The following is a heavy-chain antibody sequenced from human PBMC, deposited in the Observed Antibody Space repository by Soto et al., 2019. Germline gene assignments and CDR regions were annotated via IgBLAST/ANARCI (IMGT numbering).Heavy chain of an antibody. V-gene: IGHV3-23*01. CDR1: GFSFSNYA. D-gene: IGHD6-6*01. J-gene: IGHJ4*02. Sequence: GGSLRLSCAASGFSFSNYAMNWVRQAPGKGLELVSFISGSRNDGITKYVDSVKGRFTISRDNSKNSLYLQMNSLRAEDTAVYYCARDFLAACWGQGTLVTVSS. CDR3: ARDFLAAC. CDR2: ISGSRNDGIT.